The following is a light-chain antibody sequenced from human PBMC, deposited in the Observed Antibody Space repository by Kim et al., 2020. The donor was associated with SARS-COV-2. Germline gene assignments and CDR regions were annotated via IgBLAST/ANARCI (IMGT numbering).Light chain of an antibody. J-gene: IGKJ4*01. V-gene: IGKV1-6*01. CDR2: ATY. CDR3: RKDYEDPLN. CDR1: QGIRND. Sequence: AIQMTHSPSSLSASVVDRVTITGRASQGIRNDLVWYQQKPGRAANLLIYATYTLQSGVPSRFSGSGSVTDFTLTISSLQPEDVETYYGRKDYEDPLNFGGRNKV.